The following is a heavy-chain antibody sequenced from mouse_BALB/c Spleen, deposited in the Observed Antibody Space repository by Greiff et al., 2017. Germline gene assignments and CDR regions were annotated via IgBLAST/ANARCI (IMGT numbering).Heavy chain of an antibody. J-gene: IGHJ2*01. CDR2: INPSTGYT. V-gene: IGHV1-7*01. Sequence: QVQLQQSGAELAKPGASVKMSCKASGYTFTSYWMHWVKQRPGQGLEWIGYINPSTGYTEYNQKFKDKATLTADKSSSTAYMQLSSLTSEDSAVYYCASGDYDGYYFDYWGQGTTLTVSS. CDR1: GYTFTSYW. CDR3: ASGDYDGYYFDY. D-gene: IGHD2-4*01.